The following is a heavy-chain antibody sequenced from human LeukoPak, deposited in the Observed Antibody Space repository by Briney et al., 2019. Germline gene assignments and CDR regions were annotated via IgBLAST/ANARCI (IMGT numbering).Heavy chain of an antibody. CDR2: IYYSGST. CDR1: GGSISSYY. D-gene: IGHD6-13*01. Sequence: SETLSLTCTVSGGSISSYYWSWIRQPPGKGLEWIGSIYYSGSTYYNPSLKSRVTISVDTSKNQFSLKLSSVTAADTAVYYCARDPSSPRDYWGQGTLVTVSS. CDR3: ARDPSSPRDY. V-gene: IGHV4-59*12. J-gene: IGHJ4*02.